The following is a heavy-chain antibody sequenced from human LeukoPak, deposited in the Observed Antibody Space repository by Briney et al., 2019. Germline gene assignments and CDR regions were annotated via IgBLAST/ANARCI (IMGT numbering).Heavy chain of an antibody. CDR2: IYYSGST. D-gene: IGHD2-21*01. Sequence: SETLSLTCTVSGGSISSYYWSWIRQPPGKGLEWIGYIYYSGSTNYNPSLKSRVTISVDTSKNQSSLKLSSVTAADTAVYYCARGGRFPCDYWGQGTLATVSS. V-gene: IGHV4-59*01. CDR3: ARGGRFPCDY. J-gene: IGHJ4*02. CDR1: GGSISSYY.